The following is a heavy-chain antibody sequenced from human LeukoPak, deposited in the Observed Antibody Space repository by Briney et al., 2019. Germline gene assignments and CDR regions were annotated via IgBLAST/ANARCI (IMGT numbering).Heavy chain of an antibody. CDR2: ISAKNGNK. Sequence: ASVKVSCKASGYTFTNYGMSWVRQAPGQGLEWMGWISAKNGNKDYAQKFQGRVTMAVDTSTSTAYMEPRSLRSDDTAVYYCARRIVGGHLGDYWGQGTLVTVSS. J-gene: IGHJ4*02. CDR3: ARRIVGGHLGDY. CDR1: GYTFTNYG. D-gene: IGHD1-26*01. V-gene: IGHV1-18*01.